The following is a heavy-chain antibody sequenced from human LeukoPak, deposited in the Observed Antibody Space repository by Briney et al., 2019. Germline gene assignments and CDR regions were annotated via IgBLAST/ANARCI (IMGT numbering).Heavy chain of an antibody. V-gene: IGHV3-21*01. D-gene: IGHD6-13*01. J-gene: IGHJ6*03. CDR1: GFTFSSYS. Sequence: PGGSLRLSCAASGFTFSSYSMNWVRQAPGKGLEWVSSISGSSSFIYYADSVRGRFTISRDNAKNSLYLQMDSLRAEDTAVYYCARRPIASTDYYYFLDVWGKGTTVTVSS. CDR2: ISGSSSFI. CDR3: ARRPIASTDYYYFLDV.